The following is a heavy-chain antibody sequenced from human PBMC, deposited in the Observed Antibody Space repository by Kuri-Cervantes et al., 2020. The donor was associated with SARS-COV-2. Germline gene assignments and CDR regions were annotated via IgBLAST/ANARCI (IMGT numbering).Heavy chain of an antibody. J-gene: IGHJ4*02. CDR2: IYYSGSS. V-gene: IGHV4-59*08. D-gene: IGHD1-26*01. Sequence: GSLRLSCTVSGDSISSDWWSWIRQSPEKGLEWIGYIYYSGSSTYNPSLKSRVTISVDTSKNQFSLKLSSVTAADTAVYYCAGTTKLVGATIFDYWGQGTLVTVSS. CDR3: AGTTKLVGATIFDY. CDR1: GDSISSDW.